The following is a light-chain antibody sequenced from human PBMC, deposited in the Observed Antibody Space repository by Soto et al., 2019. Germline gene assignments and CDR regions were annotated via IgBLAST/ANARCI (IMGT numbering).Light chain of an antibody. CDR1: QAGSSR. CDR2: AAY. Sequence: DIQVTRWPSTVSGSVGDRVSITGRASQAGSSRLAWSQQKPGKVPKPLIYAAYTVQSGVPSRFRGSGSGTDFTLTISSLQPDDVPTSLCQKYNSAPPWMFGPGTKVDIK. J-gene: IGKJ1*01. CDR3: QKYNSAPPWM. V-gene: IGKV1-27*01.